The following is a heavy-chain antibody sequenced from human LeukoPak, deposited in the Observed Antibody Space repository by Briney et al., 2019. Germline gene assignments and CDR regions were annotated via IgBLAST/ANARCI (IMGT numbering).Heavy chain of an antibody. CDR1: RFTFSRSA. J-gene: IGHJ4*02. CDR2: IIYSGGAT. V-gene: IGHV3-23*01. D-gene: IGHD3-22*01. CDR3: AKDGLYYDGSEHVYYFDS. Sequence: PGRSLRLSCAASRFTFSRSAMTWVRQGQGTGLEFVASIIYSGGATYYADSVKGRFTISRDNSKNTLYLQMNSLRAEDTALYYCAKDGLYYDGSEHVYYFDSWGQGTLVTVSS.